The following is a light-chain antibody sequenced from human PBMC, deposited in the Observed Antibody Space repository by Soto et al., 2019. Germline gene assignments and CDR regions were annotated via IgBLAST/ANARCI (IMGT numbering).Light chain of an antibody. CDR3: QQYNNWPPFT. CDR2: DAS. CDR1: QSLNDN. V-gene: IGKV3D-15*01. J-gene: IGKJ5*01. Sequence: EIVMTQSPATLSVSPWERATLSCRSSQSLNDNLAWYQQKPGQAPRLLIYDASNRATGIPARFSGSGSGTEFTLTISSLQSEDFAVYYCQQYNNWPPFTFGQGTRLEIK.